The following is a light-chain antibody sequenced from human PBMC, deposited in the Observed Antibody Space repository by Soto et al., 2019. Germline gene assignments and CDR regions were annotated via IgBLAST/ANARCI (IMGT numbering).Light chain of an antibody. CDR1: SSDVGGYNY. V-gene: IGLV2-8*01. CDR3: SSYTANSVTLYV. Sequence: QSALTQPPSASGSPGQSVTISCTGTSSDVGGYNYVSWYQQHPGKAPKLMIYEVSKRPSGVPDRFSGSKSGNTASLTVSGLQAEDEADYYCSSYTANSVTLYVFGTGTKLTVL. J-gene: IGLJ1*01. CDR2: EVS.